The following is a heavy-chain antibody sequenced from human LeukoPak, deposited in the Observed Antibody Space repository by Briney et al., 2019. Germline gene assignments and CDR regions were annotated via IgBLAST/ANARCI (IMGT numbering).Heavy chain of an antibody. CDR1: GGSISSSSYY. J-gene: IGHJ3*02. Sequence: KSSETLSLTCTVSGGSISSSSYYWGWIRQPPGKGLEWIGSIYYSGSTYYNPSLKSRVTISVDTSKNQFSLKLSSVTAADTAVYYCARIGRYVNASDIWGQGTMVTVSS. D-gene: IGHD3-9*01. CDR3: ARIGRYVNASDI. CDR2: IYYSGST. V-gene: IGHV4-39*07.